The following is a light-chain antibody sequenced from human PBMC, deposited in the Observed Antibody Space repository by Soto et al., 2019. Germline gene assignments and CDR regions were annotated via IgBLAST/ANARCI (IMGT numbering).Light chain of an antibody. Sequence: EIVMTQSPATLSVSPGERATLSCRASQSVTNNLAWYQQNPGQAPRLLIYGASTRATGVPARFSGSGSGTEFTLTISSLQSEDFAVYYCQQYNNWPPWTFGQGTKVDSK. CDR3: QQYNNWPPWT. CDR1: QSVTNN. CDR2: GAS. V-gene: IGKV3-15*01. J-gene: IGKJ1*01.